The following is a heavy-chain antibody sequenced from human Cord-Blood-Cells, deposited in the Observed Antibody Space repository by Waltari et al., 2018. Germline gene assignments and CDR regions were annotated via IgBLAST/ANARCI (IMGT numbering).Heavy chain of an antibody. CDR3: AKDEAFDI. CDR2: MSGSGGST. V-gene: IGHV3-23*01. Sequence: EVQLLESGGGLVQPGGSLRLSCAASGFTFSSYALRWVRQATGKGLEWVSAMSGSGGSTYDADSVKGRFTISRDNSKNTLYLQMNSLRSEDTSVYYCAKDEAFDIWGQGTMVTVSS. J-gene: IGHJ3*02. CDR1: GFTFSSYA.